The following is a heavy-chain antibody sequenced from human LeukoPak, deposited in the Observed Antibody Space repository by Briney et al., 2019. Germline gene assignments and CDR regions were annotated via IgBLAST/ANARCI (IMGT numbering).Heavy chain of an antibody. D-gene: IGHD2-2*02. CDR3: ARGYQLLYFDY. V-gene: IGHV4-30-4*08. Sequence: SAETLSLTCTVSGGSISSGDYYWSWIRQPPGKGLEWIGYIYYRGSTYYNPSLKSRVTISVDTSTNQFSLTLSSVTAADTAVYYCARGYQLLYFDYWGQGTLVTVSS. J-gene: IGHJ4*02. CDR1: GGSISSGDYY. CDR2: IYYRGST.